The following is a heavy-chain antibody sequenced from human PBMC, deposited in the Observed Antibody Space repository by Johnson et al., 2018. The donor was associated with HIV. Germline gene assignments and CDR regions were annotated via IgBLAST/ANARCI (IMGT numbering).Heavy chain of an antibody. CDR3: TTMSALWFGDIHVFGDGFDI. Sequence: VQLVESGGNLVQPGGALRLSCAASGFTFDDYAMHWVRQAPGKGLARVSGINRNSGSIGYADSVKGRFTISSDNAKNSLYLQMNGLKTEDTAMYYCTTMSALWFGDIHVFGDGFDIWGQGTMVTVSS. V-gene: IGHV3-9*01. D-gene: IGHD3-10*01. CDR2: INRNSGSI. J-gene: IGHJ3*02. CDR1: GFTFDDYA.